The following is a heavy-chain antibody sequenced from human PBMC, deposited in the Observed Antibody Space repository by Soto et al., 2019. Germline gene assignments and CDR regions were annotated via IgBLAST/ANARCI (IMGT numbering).Heavy chain of an antibody. V-gene: IGHV4-31*03. CDR2: IYYSGST. CDR1: GGSISSGGYY. Sequence: QVQLQESGPGLVKPSQTLSLTCTVSGGSISSGGYYWSWIRQHPGKGLEWIGYIYYSGSTYYNPYLKSRVTISVDTSKNQCSLKLSSVTAADTALSYCARVSVAGDLDFDYWGQGPLVTVSS. J-gene: IGHJ4*02. CDR3: ARVSVAGDLDFDY. D-gene: IGHD6-19*01.